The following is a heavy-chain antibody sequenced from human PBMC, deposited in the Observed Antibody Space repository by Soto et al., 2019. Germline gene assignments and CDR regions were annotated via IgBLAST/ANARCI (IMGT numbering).Heavy chain of an antibody. CDR3: ARGGWTTYYSPFFDY. CDR2: IYWDDDK. V-gene: IGHV2-5*02. CDR1: GFSLSTSGEG. D-gene: IGHD3-10*01. Sequence: VSGPTLVNPTQTLTLTCTFSGFSLSTSGEGVGRKRKPPGKALEWLALIYWDDDKRYRPSLKSRLTISKDTSKNQVVLTLTKLDTVDTATYYCARGGWTTYYSPFFDYWGQGTLVTVSS. J-gene: IGHJ4*02.